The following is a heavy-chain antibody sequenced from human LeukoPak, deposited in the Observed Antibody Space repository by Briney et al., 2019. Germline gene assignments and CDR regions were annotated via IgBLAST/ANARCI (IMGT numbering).Heavy chain of an antibody. Sequence: GGSLRLSCAASGFTFDDYAMHWLRQAPGKGLEWVSGISWNSGSIGYADSVKGRFTISRDNAKNSLYLQMNSLRAEDTALYYCAKVGWQWELLGYFDYWGQGTLVTVSS. CDR1: GFTFDDYA. CDR2: ISWNSGSI. D-gene: IGHD1-26*01. J-gene: IGHJ4*02. CDR3: AKVGWQWELLGYFDY. V-gene: IGHV3-9*01.